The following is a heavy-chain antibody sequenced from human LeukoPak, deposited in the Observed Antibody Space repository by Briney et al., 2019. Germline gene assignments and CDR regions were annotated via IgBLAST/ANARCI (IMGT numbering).Heavy chain of an antibody. CDR1: GFTVSSNY. CDR3: ARALTTLTYEGY. Sequence: GGSLRLSCAASGFTVSSNYMSWVRQAPGKGLEWVSSISGSNSYIFYADSVKGRLTVSRDNAKDSLYLQMNSLRAEDTAVHYCARALTTLTYEGYWGQGTLVTVSS. CDR2: ISGSNSYI. V-gene: IGHV3-21*01. D-gene: IGHD1-1*01. J-gene: IGHJ4*02.